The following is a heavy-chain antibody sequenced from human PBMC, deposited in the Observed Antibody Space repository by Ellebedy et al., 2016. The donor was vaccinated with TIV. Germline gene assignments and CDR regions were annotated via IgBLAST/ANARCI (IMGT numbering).Heavy chain of an antibody. D-gene: IGHD3-10*01. CDR3: AKDMRPTGVY. CDR1: GFTFSSYA. V-gene: IGHV3-23*01. J-gene: IGHJ4*02. Sequence: GESLKISCAASGFTFSSYAMSWVRQAPGKGLEWVSAISGSGGSTYYADSVKGRFTISRDNSKNSLYLQMTSLTTEDTGLYYCAKDMRPTGVYWGQGTLVTVSS. CDR2: ISGSGGST.